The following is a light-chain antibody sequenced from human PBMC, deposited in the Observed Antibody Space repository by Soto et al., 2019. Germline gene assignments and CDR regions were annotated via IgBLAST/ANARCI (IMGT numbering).Light chain of an antibody. J-gene: IGKJ2*01. CDR2: GAS. CDR3: LRYGDAPPAYT. V-gene: IGKV3-20*01. CDR1: QSVSSRN. Sequence: EMVLTQSPGTVSLSPGERATLSCRASQSVSSRNLAWYRQKPVQAPSLLIFGASNRATGIPDRFSGSGSGTEFTLTIRRLEPEDCAVYYCLRYGDAPPAYTFGQWTKLEIK.